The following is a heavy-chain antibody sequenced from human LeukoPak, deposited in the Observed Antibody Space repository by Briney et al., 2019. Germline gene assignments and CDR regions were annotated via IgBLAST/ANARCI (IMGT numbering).Heavy chain of an antibody. CDR3: AHRQRQLGLYCFAY. CDR2: IYWDDDK. Sequence: SGPTLVNPTQTLTLTCTFSGFSLDTNGVGVGWIRQPPGKPLEWLALIYWDDDKRYSPSLKSRLAITKDTSKNQVVLTMTNMDPGDTATYYCAHRQRQLGLYCFAYWGQGTLVTVSS. J-gene: IGHJ4*02. V-gene: IGHV2-5*02. CDR1: GFSLDTNGVG. D-gene: IGHD6-25*01.